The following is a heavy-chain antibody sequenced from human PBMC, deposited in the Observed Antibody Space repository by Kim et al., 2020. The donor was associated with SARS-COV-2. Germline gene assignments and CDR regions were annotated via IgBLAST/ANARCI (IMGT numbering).Heavy chain of an antibody. J-gene: IGHJ6*02. CDR1: GGTFSSYA. CDR3: ARRVVATIAPVHAYYYYGMDV. CDR2: IIPILGIA. D-gene: IGHD5-12*01. Sequence: SVKVSCKASGGTFSSYAISWVRQAPGQGLEWMGRIIPILGIANYAQKFQGRVTITADKSTSTVYMELSSLRSEDTAVYYCARRVVATIAPVHAYYYYGMDVWGQGTTVTVSS. V-gene: IGHV1-69*04.